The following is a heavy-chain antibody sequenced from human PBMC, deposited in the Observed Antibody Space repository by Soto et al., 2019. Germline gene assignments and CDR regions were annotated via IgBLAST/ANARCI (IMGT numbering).Heavy chain of an antibody. CDR1: GFTFSSYW. D-gene: IGHD5-18*01. Sequence: LSLTCAASGFTFSSYWMSWVRQAPGKGLEWVANIKQDGSEKYYVDSVKGRFTISRDNAKNSLYLQMNSLRAEDTAVYYCARYRRGYSYGYYFDYWGQGTLVTVSS. J-gene: IGHJ4*02. V-gene: IGHV3-7*01. CDR3: ARYRRGYSYGYYFDY. CDR2: IKQDGSEK.